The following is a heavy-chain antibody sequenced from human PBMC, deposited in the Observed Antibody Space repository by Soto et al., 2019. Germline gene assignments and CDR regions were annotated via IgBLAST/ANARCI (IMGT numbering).Heavy chain of an antibody. Sequence: QVQLLESGGGVVQPGRSLRLSCAASGFTFSSYCRHWFRQAPGKGLVWVAGIWYDGSNKYYSDSVKGRFTISRDNSKNTLYLQMNSLRAEDTAVYYCATEVAASRYYGMDVWGQGTTVTVSS. CDR2: IWYDGSNK. D-gene: IGHD2-15*01. V-gene: IGHV3-33*01. CDR3: ATEVAASRYYGMDV. CDR1: GFTFSSYC. J-gene: IGHJ6*02.